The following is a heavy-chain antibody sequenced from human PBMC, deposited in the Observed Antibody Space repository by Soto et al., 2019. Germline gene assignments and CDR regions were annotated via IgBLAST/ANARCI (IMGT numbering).Heavy chain of an antibody. D-gene: IGHD6-19*01. CDR1: GFTFSSYW. V-gene: IGHV3-7*01. J-gene: IGHJ6*02. Sequence: HPGGSLRLSCAASGFTFSSYWMSWVRQAPGKGLEWVANIKQDGSEKYYVDSVKGRFTISRDNAKNSLYLQMNSLRAEDTAVYYCARDLKYSSGWPYYYYGMDVWGQGTTVTVSS. CDR2: IKQDGSEK. CDR3: ARDLKYSSGWPYYYYGMDV.